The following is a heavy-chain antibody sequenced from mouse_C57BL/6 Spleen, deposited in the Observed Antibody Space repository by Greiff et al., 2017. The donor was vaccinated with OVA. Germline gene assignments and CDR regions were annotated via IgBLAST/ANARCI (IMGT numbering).Heavy chain of an antibody. CDR2: ISSGSSTI. CDR3: ARDSNYDWFAY. V-gene: IGHV5-17*01. J-gene: IGHJ3*01. CDR1: GFTFSDYG. Sequence: EVKVVESGGGLVKPGGSLKLSCAASGFTFSDYGMHWVRQAPEKGLEWVAYISSGSSTIYYADTVKGRFTISRDNAKNTLFLQMTSLRSEDTAMYYCARDSNYDWFAYWGQGTLVTVSA. D-gene: IGHD2-5*01.